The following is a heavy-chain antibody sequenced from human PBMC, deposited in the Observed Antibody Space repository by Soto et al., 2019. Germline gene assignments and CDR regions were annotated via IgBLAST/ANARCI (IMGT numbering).Heavy chain of an antibody. V-gene: IGHV3-53*04. CDR1: GFTVSSNY. J-gene: IGHJ4*01. D-gene: IGHD3-16*01. Sequence: GGSLRLSCAASGFTVSSNYMSWVRQAPGKGLEWVSVIYSGGSTYYADSVKGRFTISRHNSKNTLYLQMNSLRAEDTAVYYCARDFYYYDIWGSYRCYCAQRSLVTVSA. CDR2: IYSGGST. CDR3: ARDFYYYDIWGSYRCY.